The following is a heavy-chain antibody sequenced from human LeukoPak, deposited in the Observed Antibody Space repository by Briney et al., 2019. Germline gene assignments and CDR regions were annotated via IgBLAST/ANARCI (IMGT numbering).Heavy chain of an antibody. CDR1: GGSISSYY. CDR3: ARDSFDILTGYSQKSDAFDI. J-gene: IGHJ3*02. Sequence: PSETLSLTCTVSGGSISSYYWSWIRQPPGKGLEWIGYIHYSGSTNYNPSLKSRVTISVDTSKNQFSLKLSSVTAADTAVYYCARDSFDILTGYSQKSDAFDIWGQGTMVTVSS. V-gene: IGHV4-59*01. D-gene: IGHD3-9*01. CDR2: IHYSGST.